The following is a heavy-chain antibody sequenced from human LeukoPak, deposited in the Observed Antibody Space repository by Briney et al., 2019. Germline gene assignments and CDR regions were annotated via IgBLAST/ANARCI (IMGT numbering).Heavy chain of an antibody. J-gene: IGHJ6*02. CDR3: ARGGRGTTVTKKGMDV. D-gene: IGHD4-17*01. Sequence: SETLSLTCAVYGGSFSGYYWSWIRQPPGKGLEWIGEINHSGSTNYNPSLKSRATISVDTSKNQFSLKLSSVTAADAAVYYCARGGRGTTVTKKGMDVWGQGTTVTVSS. V-gene: IGHV4-34*01. CDR2: INHSGST. CDR1: GGSFSGYY.